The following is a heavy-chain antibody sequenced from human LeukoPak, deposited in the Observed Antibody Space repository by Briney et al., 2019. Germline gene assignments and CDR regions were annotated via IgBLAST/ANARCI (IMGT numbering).Heavy chain of an antibody. CDR3: APHRFGEPHFEY. V-gene: IGHV4-59*08. D-gene: IGHD3-10*01. J-gene: IGHJ4*02. CDR2: VYKTGHT. Sequence: SETLSLTCTVSDNSISSFYWSWLRQPPGKGLEWVGFVYKTGHTNYNPSLKSRVAISLEGSKSKVSLRLTSVTAADTAVYYCAPHRFGEPHFEYWGRGTLVSVSS. CDR1: DNSISSFY.